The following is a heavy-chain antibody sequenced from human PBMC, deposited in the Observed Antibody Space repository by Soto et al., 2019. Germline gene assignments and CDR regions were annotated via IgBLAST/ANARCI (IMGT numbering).Heavy chain of an antibody. CDR2: INHSGST. Sequence: SETLSLTCAVYSGSSSDYYWSWIRQPPGKGLEWIGEINHSGSTNYNPSLKSRVTISVDTSKNQFSLMLSSVTAADTAVYYCASSGYSSGWYMGWGQGTLVTVSS. J-gene: IGHJ4*02. CDR1: SGSSSDYY. CDR3: ASSGYSSGWYMG. V-gene: IGHV4-34*01. D-gene: IGHD6-19*01.